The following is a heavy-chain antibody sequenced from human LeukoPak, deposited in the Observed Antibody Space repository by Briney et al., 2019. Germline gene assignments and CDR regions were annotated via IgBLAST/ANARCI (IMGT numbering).Heavy chain of an antibody. V-gene: IGHV1-18*01. J-gene: IGHJ4*02. Sequence: GASVKVSCKASGYTFTSYGISWVRQDPGQGLEWMGWISAYNGNTNYAQKLQGRVTMTTDTSTSTAYMELRSLRSDDTAVYYCARDWGTIFGGYVDYWGQGTLVTVSS. CDR2: ISAYNGNT. CDR1: GYTFTSYG. CDR3: ARDWGTIFGGYVDY. D-gene: IGHD3-3*01.